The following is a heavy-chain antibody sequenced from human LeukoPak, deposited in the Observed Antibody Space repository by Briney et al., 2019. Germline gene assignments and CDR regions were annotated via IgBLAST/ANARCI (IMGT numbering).Heavy chain of an antibody. CDR1: GYTFISYD. D-gene: IGHD3-10*02. V-gene: IGHV1-8*01. Sequence: RASVKVSCKASGYTFISYDINWVRQATGQGLEWMGWMNPNSGNTGYAQKFQGRVTMTRNTSISTAYMELSSLRSEDTAVYYCASQVLGSGSYYEDYYYYGMDVWGQGTTVTVSS. CDR2: MNPNSGNT. CDR3: ASQVLGSGSYYEDYYYYGMDV. J-gene: IGHJ6*02.